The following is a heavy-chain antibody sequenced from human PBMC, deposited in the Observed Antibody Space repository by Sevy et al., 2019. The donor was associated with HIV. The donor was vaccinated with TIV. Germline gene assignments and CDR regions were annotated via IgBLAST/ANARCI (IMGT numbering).Heavy chain of an antibody. V-gene: IGHV3-20*04. Sequence: GGSLRLSCAVSGFTFENYGMSWVRQAPGKGLEWVTGINWNGGTKNYVDSVKGRFTISRDNAKNSLNLQMDSLRVEDTALYYCARNTGFAYGDNWFDPWGQGTLVTVSS. CDR3: ARNTGFAYGDNWFDP. CDR2: INWNGGTK. D-gene: IGHD5-12*01. J-gene: IGHJ5*02. CDR1: GFTFENYG.